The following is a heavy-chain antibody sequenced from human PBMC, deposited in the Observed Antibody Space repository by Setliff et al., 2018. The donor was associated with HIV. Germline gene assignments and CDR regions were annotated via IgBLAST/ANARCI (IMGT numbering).Heavy chain of an antibody. CDR3: ARERNYYGSGSYLDY. V-gene: IGHV1-2*06. J-gene: IGHJ4*02. Sequence: GASVKVSCKASGGTFSSYAISWVRQAPGQGLEWMGRINPNSGGTNYAQRFQGSVTMTRDTSISTAYMELSRLRSDDTAVYYCARERNYYGSGSYLDYWGQGTLVTVSS. D-gene: IGHD3-10*01. CDR1: GGTFSSYA. CDR2: INPNSGGT.